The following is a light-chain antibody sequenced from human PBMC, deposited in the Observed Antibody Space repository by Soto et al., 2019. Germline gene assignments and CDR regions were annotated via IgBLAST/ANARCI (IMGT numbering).Light chain of an antibody. V-gene: IGLV7-46*01. CDR2: DTS. J-gene: IGLJ3*02. CDR1: TGAVTSGHY. CDR3: QAYDDSLTAFV. Sequence: QAVVTQEPSLTVSPGGTVTLTCGSNTGAVTSGHYPHWLQQRPGQAPRTLIYDTSNKQSWTPARFSGSLLGGKAALTLSGAQPEDEADYYCQAYDDSLTAFVFGGGTKLTVL.